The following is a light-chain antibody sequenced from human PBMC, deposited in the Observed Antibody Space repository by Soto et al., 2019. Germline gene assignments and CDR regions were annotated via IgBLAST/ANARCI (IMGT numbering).Light chain of an antibody. CDR2: DAS. J-gene: IGKJ2*01. CDR1: QSVSSY. V-gene: IGKV3-11*01. CDR3: QQSYRTQYT. Sequence: EIVLTQSPATLSLSPGERATLSCRASQSVSSYLAWYQQKPGQAPRLLIYDASNRATGIPARFSGSGSGTDFTLTISSLQPEDFATYYCQQSYRTQYTFGQGTKLEIK.